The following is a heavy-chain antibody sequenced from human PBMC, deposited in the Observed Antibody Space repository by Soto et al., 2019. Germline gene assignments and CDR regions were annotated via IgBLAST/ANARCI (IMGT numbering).Heavy chain of an antibody. D-gene: IGHD3-22*01. CDR1: GYTFTGYY. V-gene: IGHV1-2*02. J-gene: IGHJ4*02. Sequence: ASVKVSCKASGYTFTGYYMHWVRQAPGQGLEWMGWINPNSGGTNYAQKFQGRVTITADKSMSTAYMELSSLRSEDTAVYYCARNPFYYYSSGYYHYQFYYWGQGTLVPVSS. CDR3: ARNPFYYYSSGYYHYQFYY. CDR2: INPNSGGT.